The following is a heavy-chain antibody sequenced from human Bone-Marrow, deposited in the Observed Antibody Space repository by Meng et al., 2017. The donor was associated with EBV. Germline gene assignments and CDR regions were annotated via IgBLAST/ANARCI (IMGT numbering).Heavy chain of an antibody. J-gene: IGHJ4*02. CDR3: AASPGWWRLDY. D-gene: IGHD6-19*01. CDR2: VSHSGST. Sequence: QLQAPGPVLVQPSGTLSLPCAVSGASISSGYWGTWVRQPAGKGLEWIGEVSHSGSTNYNPSLKSQVTISLDKSENQFFLKATSVTAADTAVYYCAASPGWWRLDYWGQGTLVTVSS. V-gene: IGHV4-4*02. CDR1: GASISSGYW.